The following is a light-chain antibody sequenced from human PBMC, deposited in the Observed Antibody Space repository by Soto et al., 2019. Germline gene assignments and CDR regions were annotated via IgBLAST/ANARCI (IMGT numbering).Light chain of an antibody. CDR1: QSVDSTY. V-gene: IGKV3-20*01. CDR3: QHYDSFRT. Sequence: DIVLTQSPGTLSLSPGESATLSCRASQSVDSTYIAWYQQKPGQAPRLLIFGASGRATGIPDRFSRSGSGTDFTLTISRLDPEDFAVYYCQHYDSFRTVGPGTKVDIK. J-gene: IGKJ1*01. CDR2: GAS.